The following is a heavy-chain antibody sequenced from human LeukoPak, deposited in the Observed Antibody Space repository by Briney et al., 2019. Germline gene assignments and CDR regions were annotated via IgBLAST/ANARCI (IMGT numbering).Heavy chain of an antibody. J-gene: IGHJ6*03. D-gene: IGHD2-15*01. Sequence: ASVKVSCKASGYTFTSYGISWVRQAPGQGLEWMGGIIPIFGTANYAQKFQGRVTITADKSTSTAYMELSSLRSEDTAVYYCAVGTKTGYYYMDVWGKGTTVTVSS. CDR3: AVGTKTGYYYMDV. V-gene: IGHV1-69*06. CDR2: IIPIFGTA. CDR1: GYTFTSYG.